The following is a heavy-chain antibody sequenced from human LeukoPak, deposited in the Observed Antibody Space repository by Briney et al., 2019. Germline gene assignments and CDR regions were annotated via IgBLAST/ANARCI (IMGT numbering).Heavy chain of an antibody. Sequence: GASVKVSCKASGYTFTNFYMHWLQQAPGKGLEWVGRVDPEDGETRYAGKFQGRVTITRDTSASTAYMELSSLRSEDTAVYYCATVPELLLYFDYWGQGTLVTVS. CDR1: GYTFTNFY. J-gene: IGHJ4*02. D-gene: IGHD1-26*01. V-gene: IGHV1-69-2*01. CDR2: VDPEDGET. CDR3: ATVPELLLYFDY.